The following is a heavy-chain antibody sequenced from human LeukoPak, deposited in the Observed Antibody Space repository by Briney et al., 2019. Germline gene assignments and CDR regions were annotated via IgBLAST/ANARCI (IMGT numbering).Heavy chain of an antibody. D-gene: IGHD5-24*01. J-gene: IGHJ4*02. V-gene: IGHV3-7*01. Sequence: GGSLRLSCAASAFTFSDYWMTWVRQAPGKGLERVANIKEDGSETYYVDSVKGRFTISRDNAKNSLYLQMSSLRDDDTAVYYCTRDRGWQQFDYWGRGTLVTVSS. CDR2: IKEDGSET. CDR1: AFTFSDYW. CDR3: TRDRGWQQFDY.